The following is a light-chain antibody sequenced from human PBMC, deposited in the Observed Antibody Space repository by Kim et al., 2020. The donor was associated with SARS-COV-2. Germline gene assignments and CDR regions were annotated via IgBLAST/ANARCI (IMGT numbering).Light chain of an antibody. V-gene: IGLV3-21*03. CDR2: DDS. Sequence: PGKTAKNTCGGNNIGSKSVHWDQQKPGQAPVLVVYDDSDRTSGIPERFSGSNSGNTATLTISRVEAGDEADYYCQVWDSSSDHHVVFGGGTQLTVL. CDR3: QVWDSSSDHHVV. CDR1: NIGSKS. J-gene: IGLJ2*01.